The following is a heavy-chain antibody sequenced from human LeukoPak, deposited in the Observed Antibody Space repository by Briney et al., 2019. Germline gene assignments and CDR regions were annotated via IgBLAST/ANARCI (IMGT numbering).Heavy chain of an antibody. CDR2: VIPILGIA. V-gene: IGHV1-69*04. Sequence: ASVKVSCKASGGTFSSYAISWVRQAPGQGLEWMGRVIPILGIANYAQKFQGRVTITADKSTSTAYMELSSLRSEDKAVYYCANTYDILSGYPVAFDSSGQGTLFTVSS. D-gene: IGHD3-9*01. J-gene: IGHJ4*02. CDR1: GGTFSSYA. CDR3: ANTYDILSGYPVAFDS.